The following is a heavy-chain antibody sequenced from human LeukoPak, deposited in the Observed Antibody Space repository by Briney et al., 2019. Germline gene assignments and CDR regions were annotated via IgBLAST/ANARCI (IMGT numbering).Heavy chain of an antibody. D-gene: IGHD1-26*01. CDR3: AKDMSGSYSEAFDI. CDR2: INWNSVSA. V-gene: IGHV3-9*03. Sequence: PGGSLRLSCVASGFTFDDYAMHWVRQAPGKGLEWVAGINWNSVSAVYADSLKGRLTISRDNAKNSLFLQMNSLRAEDMALYYCAKDMSGSYSEAFDIWGQGTMVTVSS. J-gene: IGHJ3*02. CDR1: GFTFDDYA.